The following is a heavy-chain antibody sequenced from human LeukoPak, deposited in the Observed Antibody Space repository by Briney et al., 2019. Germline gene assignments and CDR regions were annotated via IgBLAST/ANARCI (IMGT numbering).Heavy chain of an antibody. CDR3: ARGGAYYYDSSGYSLGY. J-gene: IGHJ4*02. Sequence: GGSLRLSCAASGFTVSSNYMSWVRQAPGKGLEWVSVIYSGGSTYYADSVKGRFTISRHNSKNTLYLQMNSLRAEDTAVYYCARGGAYYYDSSGYSLGYWGQGTLVTVSS. CDR1: GFTVSSNY. CDR2: IYSGGST. V-gene: IGHV3-53*04. D-gene: IGHD3-22*01.